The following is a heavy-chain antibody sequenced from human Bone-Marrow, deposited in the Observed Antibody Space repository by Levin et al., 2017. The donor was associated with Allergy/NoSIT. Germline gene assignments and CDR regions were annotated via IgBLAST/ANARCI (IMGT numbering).Heavy chain of an antibody. CDR3: ARSDYGDYLRNWYFDV. D-gene: IGHD4-17*01. CDR1: GGSISGFY. Sequence: SQTLSLTCSISGGSISGFYWNWIRQAPGKGLEWIGYVFDNGRSNSNSALQSRVTISLDTSRNQFSLKLTSVTAADTAFYFCARSDYGDYLRNWYFDVWGRGTLVTVSS. V-gene: IGHV4-59*01. J-gene: IGHJ2*01. CDR2: VFDNGRS.